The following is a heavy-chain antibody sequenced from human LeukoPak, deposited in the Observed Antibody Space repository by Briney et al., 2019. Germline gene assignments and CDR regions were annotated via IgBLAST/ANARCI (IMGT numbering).Heavy chain of an antibody. CDR3: ARAAQYSGSYGY. Sequence: ASVKVSCKASGGTFSSYAISWVRQPPRQGLEWMGGIIPIFGTANYAQKFQGRVTITADESTSTAYMELSSLRSEDTAVYYCARAAQYSGSYGYWGQGTLVTVSS. D-gene: IGHD1-26*01. V-gene: IGHV1-69*13. CDR2: IIPIFGTA. CDR1: GGTFSSYA. J-gene: IGHJ4*02.